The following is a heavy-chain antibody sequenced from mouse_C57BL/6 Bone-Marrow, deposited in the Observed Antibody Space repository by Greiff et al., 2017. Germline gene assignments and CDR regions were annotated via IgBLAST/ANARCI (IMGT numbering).Heavy chain of an antibody. D-gene: IGHD1-1*01. V-gene: IGHV1-59*01. Sequence: QVQLQQPGAELVRPGTSVKLSCKASGYTFTSYWMHWVKQRPGQGLEWIGVIDPSDSYTNYNQKFKGKATLTVDTSSSTAYMQLSSLTSEDSAVYYCARNYDGSSSYWYFDVWGTGTTVTVSS. CDR1: GYTFTSYW. J-gene: IGHJ1*03. CDR3: ARNYDGSSSYWYFDV. CDR2: IDPSDSYT.